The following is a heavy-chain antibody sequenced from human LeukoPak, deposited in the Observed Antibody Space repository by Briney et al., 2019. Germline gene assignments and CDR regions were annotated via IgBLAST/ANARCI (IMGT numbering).Heavy chain of an antibody. CDR3: ARGLMMAVAGRGEFHY. CDR2: IYYSGST. D-gene: IGHD6-13*01. J-gene: IGHJ4*02. V-gene: IGHV4-59*01. CDR1: GVSISSYY. Sequence: SETLSLTCTVSGVSISSYYWSWIRQPPGQGLEWIGYIYYSGSTNYNPSLKSRVTISVDTSKNQFSLKLSSVTAADTAVYYCARGLMMAVAGRGEFHYWGQGTLVTVSS.